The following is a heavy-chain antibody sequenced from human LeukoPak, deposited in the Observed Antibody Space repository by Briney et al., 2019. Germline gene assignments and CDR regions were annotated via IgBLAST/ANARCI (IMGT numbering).Heavy chain of an antibody. D-gene: IGHD5-24*01. CDR2: ISSNTAYI. CDR3: AREGLLARISSGDAFDI. CDR1: GFSFSSFA. J-gene: IGHJ3*02. Sequence: GGSLRLSCVGSGFSFSSFAMSWVRQAPGKGLEWVSSISSNTAYIYYADSLRGRITISRDNTKNSLYLQMNSLRAEDTAVYYCAREGLLARISSGDAFDIWGRGTMVTVSS. V-gene: IGHV3-21*01.